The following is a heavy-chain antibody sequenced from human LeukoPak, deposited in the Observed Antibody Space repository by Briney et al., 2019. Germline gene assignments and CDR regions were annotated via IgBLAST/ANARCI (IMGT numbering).Heavy chain of an antibody. Sequence: GGSLRLSCVASGFTFSSYAMTWVRQAPGKGLEWVSSIGGSGGDTYYADSVKGRFTISRDNSKNTLYLQMNSLRDEDTAVYYCASGLGTFDYWGQGTLVTVSS. CDR1: GFTFSSYA. CDR2: IGGSGGDT. D-gene: IGHD7-27*01. J-gene: IGHJ4*02. V-gene: IGHV3-23*01. CDR3: ASGLGTFDY.